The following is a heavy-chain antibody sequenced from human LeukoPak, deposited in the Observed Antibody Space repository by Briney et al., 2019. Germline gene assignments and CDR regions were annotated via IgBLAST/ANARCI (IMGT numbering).Heavy chain of an antibody. D-gene: IGHD3-22*01. J-gene: IGHJ3*02. CDR3: ARGTYYYDSSGGPDAFDI. CDR1: GGSISSYY. Sequence: SETLSLTCTVSGGSISSYYWSWIRQPPGKGLEWIGHIYYSGSTNYNPSLKSRVTISVDTSKNQFSLKLSSVTAADTAVYYCARGTYYYDSSGGPDAFDIWGQGTMVTVSS. V-gene: IGHV4-59*08. CDR2: IYYSGST.